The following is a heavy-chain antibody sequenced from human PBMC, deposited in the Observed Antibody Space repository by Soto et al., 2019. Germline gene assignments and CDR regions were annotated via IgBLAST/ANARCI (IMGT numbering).Heavy chain of an antibody. J-gene: IGHJ5*02. CDR3: AKDRSTMRWFDP. D-gene: IGHD1-1*01. CDR1: GASVRSYH. V-gene: IGHV4-4*07. Sequence: SETLSLTCAVSGASVRSYHWSWIRQAAGKGLEWIGRVQMSGTTNYNPSLKTRVTMSLDTSKNEVSLRMTSVTAADTAVYFCAKDRSTMRWFDPWGQGILVTVS. CDR2: VQMSGTT.